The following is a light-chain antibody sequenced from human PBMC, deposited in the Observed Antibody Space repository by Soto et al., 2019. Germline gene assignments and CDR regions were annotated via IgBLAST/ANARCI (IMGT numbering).Light chain of an antibody. Sequence: DIQMTQYPSSVSASVGDRVTITCRASQGINSWLAWYQQKAGKAPNLLIYAASSLQSGVPSRFSGSGSGTDSTLTINSLQPEDSATYYCQQGNGFPWTFGQGTKVEIK. CDR3: QQGNGFPWT. CDR1: QGINSW. V-gene: IGKV1-12*02. J-gene: IGKJ1*01. CDR2: AAS.